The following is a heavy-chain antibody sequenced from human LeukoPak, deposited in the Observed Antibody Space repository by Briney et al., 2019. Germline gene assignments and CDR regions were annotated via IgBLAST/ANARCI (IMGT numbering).Heavy chain of an antibody. Sequence: SVKVSCKASGGTFSSYAISWVRQAPGQGLEWMGRIIPIFGTANYAQKFQGRVTITADKSTSTAYMELSSLRSEDTAVYYCARAGSDTYGDYFDYWGQGTLVTVSS. D-gene: IGHD3-10*01. CDR3: ARAGSDTYGDYFDY. J-gene: IGHJ4*02. CDR1: GGTFSSYA. CDR2: IIPIFGTA. V-gene: IGHV1-69*06.